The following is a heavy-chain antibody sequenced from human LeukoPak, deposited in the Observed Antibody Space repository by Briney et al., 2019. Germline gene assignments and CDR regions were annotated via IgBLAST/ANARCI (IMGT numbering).Heavy chain of an antibody. CDR2: IYYSGST. J-gene: IGHJ5*02. CDR1: GGSISSGDYY. Sequence: SETLSLTCTVSGGSISSGDYYWSWIRQPPGKGLEWIGYIYYSGSTYYNPSLKSRVTISVDTSKNQFSLKLSSVTAADTAVYYCARSTEYYDFWSGQQPIWFDPWGQGTLVTVSS. CDR3: ARSTEYYDFWSGQQPIWFDP. V-gene: IGHV4-30-4*08. D-gene: IGHD3-3*01.